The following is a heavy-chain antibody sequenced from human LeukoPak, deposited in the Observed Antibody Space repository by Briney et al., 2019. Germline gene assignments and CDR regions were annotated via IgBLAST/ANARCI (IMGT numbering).Heavy chain of an antibody. V-gene: IGHV4-4*09. J-gene: IGHJ3*02. CDR2: IYTSGST. CDR3: ARLVYRNAFDI. D-gene: IGHD4-11*01. CDR1: GGSISSYY. Sequence: SETLSLTCTVSGGSISSYYWSWLRQPPGKGLEWIGYIYTSGSTNYNPSLKSRVTISVDTSKNQFSLKLSSVTAADTAVYYCARLVYRNAFDIWGQGTMVTVSS.